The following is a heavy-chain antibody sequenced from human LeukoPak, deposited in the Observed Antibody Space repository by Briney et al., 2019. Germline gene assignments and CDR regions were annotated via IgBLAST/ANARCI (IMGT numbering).Heavy chain of an antibody. V-gene: IGHV3-48*03. CDR1: GFTFSRYA. CDR2: ISSSGSTI. Sequence: GGSLRLSCATSGFTFSRYAMSWVRQAPGKGLEWVSYISSSGSTIYYADSVKGRFTISRDNAKNSLYLQMNSLRAEDTAVYYCAREGSMVRGVIISCGLDYWGQGTLVTVSS. J-gene: IGHJ4*02. D-gene: IGHD3-10*01. CDR3: AREGSMVRGVIISCGLDY.